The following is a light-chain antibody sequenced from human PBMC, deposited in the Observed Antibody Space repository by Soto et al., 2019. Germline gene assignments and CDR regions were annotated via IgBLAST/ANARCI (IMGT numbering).Light chain of an antibody. Sequence: QSVLTQPASVSGSPGQSITISCTGTSSDVGGYNCVSWYQQHPGKAPKLMIYEVSNRPSGVSNRFSGSKSGNTASLTISGLRAEDEADYYCSSYTSSSTLALYVFGTGTKVTVL. J-gene: IGLJ1*01. CDR1: SSDVGGYNC. CDR2: EVS. V-gene: IGLV2-14*01. CDR3: SSYTSSSTLALYV.